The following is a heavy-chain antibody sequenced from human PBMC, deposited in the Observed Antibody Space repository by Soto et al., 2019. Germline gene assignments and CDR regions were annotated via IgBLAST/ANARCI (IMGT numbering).Heavy chain of an antibody. V-gene: IGHV4-30-2*01. CDR1: GGSIVSGGYS. CDR2: IYEGGNT. Sequence: SETLSLTCAVSGGSIVSGGYSWSWIRQPPGKGLQWIGHIYEGGNTYYTPSLDSRVTISVDKSKNQFSLRLSSVTAADTAVYFCVRRSPEDAFDIWGQGTLVTVSS. J-gene: IGHJ3*02. CDR3: VRRSPEDAFDI.